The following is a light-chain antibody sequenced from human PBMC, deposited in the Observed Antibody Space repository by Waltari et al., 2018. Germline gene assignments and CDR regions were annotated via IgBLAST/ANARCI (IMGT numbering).Light chain of an antibody. CDR2: AAS. J-gene: IGKJ2*01. Sequence: DIQMTQSPSSLSASVGDRVTITCRASQSISSYLNWYQQKPGKAPKLLIYAASRLQSGVPPRFSGSGSGTDFTLTISSLQPEDFATYYCQQSYSTPPYTFGQGTKLEIK. CDR1: QSISSY. V-gene: IGKV1-39*01. CDR3: QQSYSTPPYT.